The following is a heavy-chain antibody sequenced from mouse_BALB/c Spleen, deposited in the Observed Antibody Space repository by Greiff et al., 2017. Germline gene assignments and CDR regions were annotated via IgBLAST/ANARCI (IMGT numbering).Heavy chain of an antibody. Sequence: EVKLVESGGGLVQPGGSLRLSCATSGFTFTDYYMSWVRQPPGKALEWLGFIRNKANGYTTEYSASVKGRFTISRDNSQSILYLQMNTLRSEDSATYYCASGSSSDAMDYWGQGTSVTVSS. CDR3: ASGSSSDAMDY. J-gene: IGHJ4*01. D-gene: IGHD1-1*01. CDR2: IRNKANGYTT. V-gene: IGHV7-3*02. CDR1: GFTFTDYY.